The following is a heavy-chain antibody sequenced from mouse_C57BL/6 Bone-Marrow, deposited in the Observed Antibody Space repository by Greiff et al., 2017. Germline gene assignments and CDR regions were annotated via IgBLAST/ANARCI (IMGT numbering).Heavy chain of an antibody. CDR1: GYTFTSYG. CDR3: ARDGYYDAMDY. D-gene: IGHD2-3*01. CDR2: IYPRSGNT. J-gene: IGHJ4*01. Sequence: VQLQESGAELARPGASVKLSCKASGYTFTSYGISWVKQRTGQGLEWIGEIYPRSGNTYYNEKFKGKATLTADKSSSTAYMELRSLTSEDSEVYFCARDGYYDAMDYWGQGTSVTVSS. V-gene: IGHV1-81*01.